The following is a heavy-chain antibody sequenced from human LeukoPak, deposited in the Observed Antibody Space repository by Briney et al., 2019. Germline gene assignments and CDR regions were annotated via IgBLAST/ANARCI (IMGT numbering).Heavy chain of an antibody. V-gene: IGHV3-15*01. Sequence: GGSLRLFCGASAFTCSNACMSWGGQAPGKGLEWVSRIKSNSDAGTTDYAAPVGRRFTISRNGSNNAQLLHMSRQNTDTATDYYCTTGSPPGSVWGQENLVPVST. CDR3: TTGSPPGSV. CDR1: AFTCSNAC. J-gene: IGHJ4*02. D-gene: IGHD7-27*01. CDR2: IKSNSDAGTT.